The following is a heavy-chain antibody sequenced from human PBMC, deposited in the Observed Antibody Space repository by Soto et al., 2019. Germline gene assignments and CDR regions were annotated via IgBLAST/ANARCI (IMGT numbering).Heavy chain of an antibody. CDR3: AREGSGVPAATRPYYFDY. D-gene: IGHD2-2*01. V-gene: IGHV3-64*01. J-gene: IGHJ4*02. CDR2: ISSNGGST. CDR1: GFTFSSYA. Sequence: PGGSLRLSCAASGFTFSSYAMHWVRQAPGKGLEYVSAISSNGGSTYYANSVKGRFTISRDNSKNTLYLQMGSLRAEDMAVYYCAREGSGVPAATRPYYFDYWGQGTLVTVSS.